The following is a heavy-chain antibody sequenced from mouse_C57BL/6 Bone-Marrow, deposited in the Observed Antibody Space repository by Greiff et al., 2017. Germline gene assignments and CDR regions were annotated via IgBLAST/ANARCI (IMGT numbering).Heavy chain of an antibody. D-gene: IGHD1-1*01. CDR3: ARAYYGSSDAIDY. CDR2: IYPGSGST. CDR1: GYTFTSYW. J-gene: IGHJ4*01. V-gene: IGHV1-55*01. Sequence: QVQLQQPGAELVKPGASVKMSCKASGYTFTSYWITWVKQRPGQGLEWIGDIYPGSGSTNYNEKFKSKATLTVDTSSSTAYMQLSSLTSEDSAVYYWARAYYGSSDAIDYWGQGTSVTVSS.